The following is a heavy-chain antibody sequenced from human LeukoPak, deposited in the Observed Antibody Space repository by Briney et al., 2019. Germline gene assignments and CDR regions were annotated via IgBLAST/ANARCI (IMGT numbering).Heavy chain of an antibody. CDR3: ARDRMGIAVAGTEIDY. CDR2: INQDGSEK. D-gene: IGHD6-19*01. CDR1: GFTFSSYA. V-gene: IGHV3-7*01. Sequence: PGGSLRLSCAASGFTFSSYAMSWVRQAPGKGLQWVANINQDGSEKHYVDSVKGRFTISRDNAENSLYLQMNSLRAEDTAVYYCARDRMGIAVAGTEIDYWGQGTLVTVSS. J-gene: IGHJ4*02.